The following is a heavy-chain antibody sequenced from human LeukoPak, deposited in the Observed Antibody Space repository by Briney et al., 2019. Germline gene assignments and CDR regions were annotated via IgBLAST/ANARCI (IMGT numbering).Heavy chain of an antibody. V-gene: IGHV1-2*02. D-gene: IGHD5/OR15-5a*01. CDR2: INPTSGRT. J-gene: IGHJ4*02. Sequence: ASVKVSCKASGYTFIGYYLHWVRQAPGQGLEWMGWINPTSGRTNYAQKFQDRVTMTRDTSIITAYMELSRLTSDDTAVYYCARLVGLSTTASYWGQGTLVIVSS. CDR1: GYTFIGYY. CDR3: ARLVGLSTTASY.